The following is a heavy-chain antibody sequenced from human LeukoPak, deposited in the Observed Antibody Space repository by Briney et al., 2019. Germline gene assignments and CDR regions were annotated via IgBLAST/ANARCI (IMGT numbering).Heavy chain of an antibody. Sequence: ASVKVSCKASGYTFTGYYTHWVRQVPGQGLEWMGWINPNSGGTNYAQRFQGRVTMTRDTSISTAYMELSRLRSDDTAVYYCADQRGFSYGYPHAFDIWGQGTMVTVSS. CDR1: GYTFTGYY. D-gene: IGHD5-18*01. CDR2: INPNSGGT. V-gene: IGHV1-2*02. J-gene: IGHJ3*02. CDR3: ADQRGFSYGYPHAFDI.